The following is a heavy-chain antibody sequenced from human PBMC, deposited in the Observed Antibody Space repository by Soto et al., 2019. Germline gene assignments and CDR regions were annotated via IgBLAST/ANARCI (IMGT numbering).Heavy chain of an antibody. J-gene: IGHJ3*02. CDR1: GFTFGDYA. Sequence: GWSLRLSCSASGFTFGDYAMNWFRQAPGKGLEWVSAISGSGGSTYYADSVKGRFTISRDNSKNTLYLQMNSLRAEDTAVYFCAKEVREQQVVYDAFETLGQGTMVT. CDR3: AKEVREQQVVYDAFET. D-gene: IGHD6-13*01. CDR2: ISGSGGST. V-gene: IGHV3-23*01.